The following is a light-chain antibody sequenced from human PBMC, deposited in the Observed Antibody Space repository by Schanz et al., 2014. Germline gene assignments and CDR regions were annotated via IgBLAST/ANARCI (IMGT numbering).Light chain of an antibody. V-gene: IGKV4-1*01. J-gene: IGKJ2*01. CDR1: QSVLYSSNNKNY. Sequence: DIVMTQSPDSLAVSLGERATIHCKSSQSVLYSSNNKNYLSWFQQKPGQPPNLLIYWASTRESGVPDRFSGSGSGTDFTLTISSLQAEDVAVYYCQQYYLAPYTFGQGTKLEI. CDR2: WAS. CDR3: QQYYLAPYT.